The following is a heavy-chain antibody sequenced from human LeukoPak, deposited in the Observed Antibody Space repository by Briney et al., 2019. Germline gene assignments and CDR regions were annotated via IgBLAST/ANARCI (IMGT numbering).Heavy chain of an antibody. Sequence: ASVKVSCKASGGTFSSYAFSWVRQAPGQGLEWMGWINPNSGVTNYAQNFQVRVTMTRDTSISTAYMELSGLRSDDTAIYYCARGSYSSGLRWGQGTLVTVSS. D-gene: IGHD6-19*01. CDR3: ARGSYSSGLR. CDR1: GGTFSSYA. V-gene: IGHV1-2*02. CDR2: INPNSGVT. J-gene: IGHJ4*02.